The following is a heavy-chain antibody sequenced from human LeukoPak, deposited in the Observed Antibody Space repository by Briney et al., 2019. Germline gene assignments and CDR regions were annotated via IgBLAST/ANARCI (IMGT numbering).Heavy chain of an antibody. D-gene: IGHD2-15*01. CDR3: ARDRSGTFDY. CDR2: IWYDGSNK. V-gene: IGHV3-33*01. J-gene: IGHJ4*02. Sequence: GGSLRLSCAASGFTFSSYDMHWVRQAPGKGLEWVALIWYDGSNKYYADSVKGRFTISRDNSRNTLYLQMNSPRAEDTAVYYCARDRSGTFDYWGQGTLVTVSS. CDR1: GFTFSSYD.